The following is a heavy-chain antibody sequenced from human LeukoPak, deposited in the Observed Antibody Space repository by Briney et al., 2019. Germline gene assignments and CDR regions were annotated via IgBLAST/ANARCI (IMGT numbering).Heavy chain of an antibody. CDR2: ISSGSIYT. J-gene: IGHJ4*02. CDR3: ASAYDSSGYLPFDY. CDR1: GFTFSDYY. D-gene: IGHD3-22*01. Sequence: SGGSLRLSCAASGFTFSDYYMSWIRQAPGKGLEWVSYISSGSIYTNYADSVKGRFTISRDNAKNSLYLQMNSLRAEDTAVYYCASAYDSSGYLPFDYWGQGTLVTVSS. V-gene: IGHV3-11*03.